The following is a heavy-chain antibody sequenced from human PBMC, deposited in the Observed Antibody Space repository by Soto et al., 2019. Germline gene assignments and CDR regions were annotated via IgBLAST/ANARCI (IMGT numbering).Heavy chain of an antibody. CDR2: IIPIFGTA. D-gene: IGHD3-10*01. V-gene: IGHV1-69*13. Sequence: SVKVSCKASGGTFSSYAISWVRQAPGQGLEWMGGIIPIFGTANYAQKFQGRVTITADESTSTAYMELSSLRSEDTAVYYCARDRSSWFGELEFDPWGQGTPVTVSS. J-gene: IGHJ5*02. CDR3: ARDRSSWFGELEFDP. CDR1: GGTFSSYA.